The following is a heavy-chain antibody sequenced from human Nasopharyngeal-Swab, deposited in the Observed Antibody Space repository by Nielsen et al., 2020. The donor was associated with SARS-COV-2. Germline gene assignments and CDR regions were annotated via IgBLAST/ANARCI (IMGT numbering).Heavy chain of an antibody. CDR1: GCTFISYA. D-gene: IGHD3-22*01. CDR3: ARADYYDSSGYYEYYYYMDV. CDR2: IIPIFGTA. J-gene: IGHJ6*03. V-gene: IGHV1-69*13. Sequence: SSVQVSCKASGCTFISYAISWVRQAPGQGLEWMGGIIPIFGTANYAQKFQGRVTITADESTSTAYMELSSLRSEDTAVYYCARADYYDSSGYYEYYYYMDVWGKGTTVTVSS.